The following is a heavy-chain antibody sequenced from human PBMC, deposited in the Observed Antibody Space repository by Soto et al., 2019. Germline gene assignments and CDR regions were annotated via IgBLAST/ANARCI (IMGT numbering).Heavy chain of an antibody. D-gene: IGHD1-1*01. CDR1: GFSLSTSGVG. CDR3: AHSTWPGTKAYFDY. V-gene: IGHV2-5*02. J-gene: IGHJ4*02. Sequence: QITLKESTPTLVKPTQTLTLTCTFSGFSLSTSGVGVGWIRQPPGKALEWLALIYWADDRSYSPSLKSRLTITKDTSKNQVVLTMTNIDPVDTATYYCAHSTWPGTKAYFDYWGQGTLVTVSS. CDR2: IYWADDR.